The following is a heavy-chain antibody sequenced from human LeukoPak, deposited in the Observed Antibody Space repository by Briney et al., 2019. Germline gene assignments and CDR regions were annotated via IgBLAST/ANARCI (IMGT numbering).Heavy chain of an antibody. Sequence: GGSLRLSCAASGFTFSSYAMSWVRQAPEKGLEWVSTISGSGGGTYYADSVKGRFTISRDDSKNTLYLQMNSLRAEDTAVYYCARDRWYAFDYWGQGTLVTVSS. D-gene: IGHD6-13*01. V-gene: IGHV3-23*01. CDR2: ISGSGGGT. J-gene: IGHJ4*02. CDR1: GFTFSSYA. CDR3: ARDRWYAFDY.